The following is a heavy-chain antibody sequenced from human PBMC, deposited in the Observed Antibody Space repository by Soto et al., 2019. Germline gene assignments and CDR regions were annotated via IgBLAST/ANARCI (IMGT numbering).Heavy chain of an antibody. V-gene: IGHV3-23*01. CDR2: LRGSGGTT. J-gene: IGHJ5*01. D-gene: IGHD3-10*01. CDR3: AKDHCSYGPNWIDS. Sequence: EVQLLESGGGLVRAASGFTFSSYAMSWVRQTPGKGLEWVSTLRGSGGTTYYADSVKVQFTISRDNSKSTLYLQMNSLRAEDTAEYYCAKDHCSYGPNWIDSWGQGTLVTVSS. CDR1: GFTFSSYA.